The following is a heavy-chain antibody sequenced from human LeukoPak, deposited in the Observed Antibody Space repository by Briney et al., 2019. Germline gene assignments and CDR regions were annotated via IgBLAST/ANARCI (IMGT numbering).Heavy chain of an antibody. J-gene: IGHJ4*02. V-gene: IGHV1-69*06. CDR1: GGTFSSYA. CDR2: IIPIFGTA. D-gene: IGHD6-13*01. CDR3: ARDLFIATSGEGPGY. Sequence: SVKVSCKASGGTFSSYAISWVRQAPGQGLEWMGGIIPIFGTANYAQKFQDRVTMTGDTSTSTVYMELSSLRSEDTAVYYCARDLFIATSGEGPGYWGQGTLVTVSS.